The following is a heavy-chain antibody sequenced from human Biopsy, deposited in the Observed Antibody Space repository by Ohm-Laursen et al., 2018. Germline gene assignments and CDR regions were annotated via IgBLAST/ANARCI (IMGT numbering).Heavy chain of an antibody. CDR2: LHDRGVT. CDR1: GITVNDHY. D-gene: IGHD3-16*01. Sequence: SLRLSCAASGITVNDHYMSWGRQAPGKGLEWVSSLHDRGVTYYADSVKGRFTISGDNSKNTLYLQMNGLRAEDTAVYFCQGGHLPPGQFYGVDAWGQGTTVTVSS. CDR3: QGGHLPPGQFYGVDA. V-gene: IGHV3-53*01. J-gene: IGHJ6*02.